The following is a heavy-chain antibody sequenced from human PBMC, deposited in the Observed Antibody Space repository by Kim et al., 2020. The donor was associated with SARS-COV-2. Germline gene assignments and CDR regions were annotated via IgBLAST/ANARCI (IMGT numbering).Heavy chain of an antibody. CDR3: AREGIDPPQYYYDSSGYYYPLDY. J-gene: IGHJ4*02. V-gene: IGHV1-69*04. CDR2: IIPILGIA. CDR1: GGTFSSYA. Sequence: SVKVSCKASGGTFSSYAISWVRQAPGQGLEWMGRIIPILGIANYAQKFQGRVTITADKSTSTAYMELSSLRSEDTAVYYCAREGIDPPQYYYDSSGYYYPLDYWGQGTLVTVSS. D-gene: IGHD3-22*01.